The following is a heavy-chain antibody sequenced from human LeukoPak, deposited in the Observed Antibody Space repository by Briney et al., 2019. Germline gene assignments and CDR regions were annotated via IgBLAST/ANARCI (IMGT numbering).Heavy chain of an antibody. CDR3: ARGLYGYGDY. V-gene: IGHV1-2*02. CDR2: INVNTGVT. D-gene: IGHD5-18*01. Sequence: GASVNVSCKASGYIFSGYFMHWVRQAPGQGLEWMGWINVNTGVTSYAERFQGRVTVTRDTPISTAYMELSSLTSDDTAVYYCARGLYGYGDYWGQGTLVTVSS. CDR1: GYIFSGYF. J-gene: IGHJ4*02.